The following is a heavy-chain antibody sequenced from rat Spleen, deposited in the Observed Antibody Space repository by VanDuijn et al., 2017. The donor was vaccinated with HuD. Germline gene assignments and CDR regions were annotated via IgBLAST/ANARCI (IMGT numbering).Heavy chain of an antibody. Sequence: EVQLQESGPGPVKVSESLSLTCSVTGHSITSSYRWNWIRKFPGNKMEWMGYISYSGSINYNPSLKSRISITRDTSKNQFFLQLNSVTTEDTATYYCARYRDYGYNYFFDYWGQGVMVTVSS. J-gene: IGHJ2*01. D-gene: IGHD1-9*01. CDR1: GHSITSSY. CDR2: ISYSGSI. V-gene: IGHV3-1*01. CDR3: ARYRDYGYNYFFDY.